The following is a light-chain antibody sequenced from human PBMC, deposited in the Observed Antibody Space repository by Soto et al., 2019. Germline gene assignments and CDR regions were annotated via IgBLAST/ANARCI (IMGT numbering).Light chain of an antibody. CDR2: AAS. V-gene: IGKV1-27*01. CDR1: KGISNY. J-gene: IGKJ1*01. CDR3: QKYNSAPWT. Sequence: DIQMTQSPSSLSASVADRATISSRAGKGISNYLAWYQQKPGQVPELLIGAASTLQSGVPSRVSGSGSGTDFSLTISSLQPEDVATYYCQKYNSAPWTFGQGTKVEIK.